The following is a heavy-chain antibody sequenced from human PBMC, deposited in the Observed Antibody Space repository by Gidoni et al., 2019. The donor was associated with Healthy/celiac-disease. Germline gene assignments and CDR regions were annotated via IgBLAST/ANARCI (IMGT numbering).Heavy chain of an antibody. CDR3: ARGLLPARTTVTTEWGYFQH. CDR2: INPNSGGT. CDR1: GYTFTGYY. J-gene: IGHJ1*01. D-gene: IGHD4-17*01. Sequence: QVQLVQSGAEVKKPGASVKVSCKASGYTFTGYYMPWVRQAPEQGLEWMGRINPNSGGTNYAQKFQGRVTMTRDTSISTAYMELSRLRSDDTAVYYCARGLLPARTTVTTEWGYFQHWGQGTLVTVSS. V-gene: IGHV1-2*06.